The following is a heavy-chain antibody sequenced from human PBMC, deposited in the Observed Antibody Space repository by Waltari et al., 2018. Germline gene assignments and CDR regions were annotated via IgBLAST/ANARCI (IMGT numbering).Heavy chain of an antibody. D-gene: IGHD6-13*01. Sequence: LHLQLSGPGLVKPSETLSLTCAVSGTSVTTTNDFWGWIRQPPGKGLEWIGRIYFTGSTDYNPSLKSRVTISIDTSTNQFSLNLRSVTAADTAVYYCARGIWQQLAHFDSWGQGTLVTVSS. CDR1: GTSVTTTNDF. CDR2: IYFTGST. CDR3: ARGIWQQLAHFDS. J-gene: IGHJ4*02. V-gene: IGHV4-39*01.